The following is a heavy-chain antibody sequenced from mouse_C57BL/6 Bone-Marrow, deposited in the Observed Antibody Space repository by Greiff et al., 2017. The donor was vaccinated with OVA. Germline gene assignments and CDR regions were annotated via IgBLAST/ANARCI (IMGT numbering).Heavy chain of an antibody. CDR1: GFTFSDAW. CDR3: TPRYYEEDYFDY. CDR2: IRNKANNHAT. V-gene: IGHV6-6*01. D-gene: IGHD1-1*01. J-gene: IGHJ2*01. Sequence: EVHLVESGEGLVKPGGSLKLSCAASGFTFSDAWMDWVRQSPEKGLEWVAEIRNKANNHATYYAESVKGRFTISRDDSKSSVYLQMNSLRAEDTGIYYCTPRYYEEDYFDYWGQGTTLTVSS.